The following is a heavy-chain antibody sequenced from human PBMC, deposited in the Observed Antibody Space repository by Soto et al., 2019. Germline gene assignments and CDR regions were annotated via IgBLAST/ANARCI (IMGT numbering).Heavy chain of an antibody. CDR1: GFTFSSYS. CDR2: ISSSSSYI. CDR3: ARPVLGYCSGGSCSAPDY. J-gene: IGHJ4*02. Sequence: EVQLVESGGGLVKPGGSLRLSCAASGFTFSSYSMNWVRQAPGKGLEWVSSISSSSSYIYYADSVKGRFTISRDNAKNSLYLQMNSLRADDTAVYYCARPVLGYCSGGSCSAPDYWGQGTLVTVSS. D-gene: IGHD2-15*01. V-gene: IGHV3-21*01.